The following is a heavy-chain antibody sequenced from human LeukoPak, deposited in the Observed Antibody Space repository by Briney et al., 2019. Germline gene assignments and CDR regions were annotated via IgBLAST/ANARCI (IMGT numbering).Heavy chain of an antibody. Sequence: GGSLRLSCAASGFTFSSYGMHWVRQAPGKGLEWVAFIRYDGSNKYYADSVKGRFTISRDNSKNTLYLQMNSLRAEDTAVYYCARVGRYFDGPNYYYYYMDVWGKGTMVTISS. CDR1: GFTFSSYG. V-gene: IGHV3-30*02. CDR3: ARVGRYFDGPNYYYYYMDV. CDR2: IRYDGSNK. D-gene: IGHD3-9*01. J-gene: IGHJ6*03.